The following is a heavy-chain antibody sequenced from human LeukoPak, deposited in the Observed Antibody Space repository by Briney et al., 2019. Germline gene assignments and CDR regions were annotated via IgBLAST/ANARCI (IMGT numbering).Heavy chain of an antibody. V-gene: IGHV1-18*01. CDR1: GYTFTSYG. J-gene: IGHJ4*02. CDR3: ARDLRLIVGATGLDY. CDR2: VSAYNGNT. D-gene: IGHD1-26*01. Sequence: GASVKVSCKASGYTFTSYGISWGRQAPGQGLEWMGWVSAYNGNTNHAQKLQGRVTMTTDTSTSTAYMELRSLRSDDTAVYYCARDLRLIVGATGLDYWGQGTLVTVSS.